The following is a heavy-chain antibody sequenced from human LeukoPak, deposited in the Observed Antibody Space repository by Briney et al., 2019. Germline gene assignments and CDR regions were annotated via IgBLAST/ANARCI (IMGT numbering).Heavy chain of an antibody. CDR1: GGSFSGYY. CDR2: INHSGST. Sequence: PSETLSLTCAVYGGSFSGYYWSWIRQPPGKGLEWIGEINHSGSTNYNPSLKSRVTISVDTPKNQFSLKLSSVTAADTAVYYCARQARPITSTNWFDPWGQGTLVTVSS. CDR3: ARQARPITSTNWFDP. D-gene: IGHD2-2*01. J-gene: IGHJ5*02. V-gene: IGHV4-34*01.